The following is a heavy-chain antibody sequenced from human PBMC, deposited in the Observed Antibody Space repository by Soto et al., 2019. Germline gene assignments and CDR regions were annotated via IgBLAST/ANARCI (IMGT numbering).Heavy chain of an antibody. CDR3: AKGTELYSSSSCEY. J-gene: IGHJ4*02. D-gene: IGHD6-6*01. Sequence: HPXGSLRLSCAASVFTFSSYAMSCVRHAPGKGLEWVSTISGNSVSTYYADSVKGRFSISRDNSKNTLYLQMNSPRAEDTAIYYCAKGTELYSSSSCEYWGEGTLVRVS. V-gene: IGHV3-23*01. CDR2: ISGNSVST. CDR1: VFTFSSYA.